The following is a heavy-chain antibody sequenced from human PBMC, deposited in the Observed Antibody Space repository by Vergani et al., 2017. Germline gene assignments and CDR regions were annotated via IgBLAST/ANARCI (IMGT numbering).Heavy chain of an antibody. Sequence: EVQLVESGGGLVQPGGSLRLSCEASGFTLNNYEMNWVRQAPGKGLEWVSYISGSGSTIYYADSVKGRFIISRENSKNSLYLQMNSLRGEDTAVYYCARGSITIFGVVTLWGQGTLVTVSS. CDR3: ARGSITIFGVVTL. CDR2: ISGSGSTI. D-gene: IGHD3-3*01. J-gene: IGHJ4*02. CDR1: GFTLNNYE. V-gene: IGHV3-48*03.